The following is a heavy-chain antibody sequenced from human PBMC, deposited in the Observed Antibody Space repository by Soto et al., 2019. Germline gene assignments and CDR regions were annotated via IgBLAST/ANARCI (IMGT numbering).Heavy chain of an antibody. D-gene: IGHD3-9*01. CDR2: IYSGGST. J-gene: IGHJ4*02. Sequence: GGSLRLSCAVSGFTVTGNYMSWVRQAPGKGLEWVSVIYSGGSTYYADSVKGRFTISRDNSKNTLYLQMNSLRAEDTAVYYCARDKRYFDWLLGFDYWGQGTLVTVSS. CDR1: GFTVTGNY. V-gene: IGHV3-53*01. CDR3: ARDKRYFDWLLGFDY.